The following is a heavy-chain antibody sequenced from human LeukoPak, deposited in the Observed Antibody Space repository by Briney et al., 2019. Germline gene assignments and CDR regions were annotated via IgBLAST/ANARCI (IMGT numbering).Heavy chain of an antibody. J-gene: IGHJ4*02. CDR1: GGSISSYY. Sequence: SETLSLTCTVSGGSISSYYWSWIRQLPGKGLEWIGYIYTSGSTNYNPSLKSRVTISVDTSKNQFSLELSSVTAADTAVYYCAKAPHCPNDVCRYFDYWGQGILVTVSS. V-gene: IGHV4-4*09. CDR3: AKAPHCPNDVCRYFDY. CDR2: IYTSGST. D-gene: IGHD2-8*01.